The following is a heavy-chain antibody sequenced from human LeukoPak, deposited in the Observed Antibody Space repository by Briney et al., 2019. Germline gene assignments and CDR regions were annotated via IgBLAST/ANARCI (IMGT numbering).Heavy chain of an antibody. CDR1: GFTFSSYW. J-gene: IGHJ4*02. CDR3: ARDPWGATYES. V-gene: IGHV3-74*03. D-gene: IGHD1-26*01. Sequence: GGSLRLSCAASGFTFSSYWMHWVRQAPGKGLVWVSRINSDGSITTYADSVRGRFTVSRDNAKNTLYLQMNSLRAEDTAVYYCARDPWGATYESWGQGTLVTVSS. CDR2: INSDGSIT.